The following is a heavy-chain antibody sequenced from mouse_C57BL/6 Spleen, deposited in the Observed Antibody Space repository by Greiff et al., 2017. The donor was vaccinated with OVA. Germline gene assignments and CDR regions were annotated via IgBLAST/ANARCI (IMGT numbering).Heavy chain of an antibody. D-gene: IGHD2-1*01. CDR1: GYTFTSYW. V-gene: IGHV1-50*01. J-gene: IGHJ1*03. CDR2: IDPSDSYT. Sequence: QVQLQQPGAELVKPGASVKLSCKASGYTFTSYWMQWVKQRPGQGLEWIGEIDPSDSYTNYNQKFKGKATLTVDTSSSTAYMQLSSLTSEDSAVYYCARRVYGNPMDFDVWGTGTTVTVSA. CDR3: ARRVYGNPMDFDV.